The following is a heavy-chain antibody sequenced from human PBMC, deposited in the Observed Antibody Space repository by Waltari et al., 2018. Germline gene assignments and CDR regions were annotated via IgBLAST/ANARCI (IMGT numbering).Heavy chain of an antibody. D-gene: IGHD3-10*01. CDR2: IYHSGST. CDR3: ARGEYYYYGSGSLGLDV. J-gene: IGHJ6*02. CDR1: GYSISRGSY. V-gene: IGHV4-38-2*01. Sequence: QVQLQESGPGLVKPSETLSLTCAVSGYSISRGSYWGWIRQPPGKGLEWIGSIYHSGSTYYNPSLKSRVTISVDTSKNQFSLKLSSVTAADTAVYYCARGEYYYYGSGSLGLDVWGQGTTVTVSS.